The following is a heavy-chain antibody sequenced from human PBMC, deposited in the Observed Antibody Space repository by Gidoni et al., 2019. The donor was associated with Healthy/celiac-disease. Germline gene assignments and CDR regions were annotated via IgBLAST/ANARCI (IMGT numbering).Heavy chain of an antibody. CDR1: GFTFRSYG. J-gene: IGHJ3*02. CDR2: ISYDGSNK. Sequence: QVQLVESGGGVVQPGRSLRLSCAASGFTFRSYGMHWVRQAPGKGLEWVAVISYDGSNKYYADSVKGRFTISRDNSKNTLYLQMNSLRAEDTAVYYCAKDFPSDSSSWPAFDIWGQGTMVTVSS. CDR3: AKDFPSDSSSWPAFDI. V-gene: IGHV3-30*18. D-gene: IGHD6-13*01.